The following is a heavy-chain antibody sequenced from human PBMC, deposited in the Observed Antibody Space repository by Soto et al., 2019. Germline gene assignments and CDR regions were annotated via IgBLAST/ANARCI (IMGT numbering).Heavy chain of an antibody. CDR3: ARSSRGSYDFWSGWEDGGMDV. D-gene: IGHD3-3*01. Sequence: GGSLRLSCAASGFTLSSYAISWVRQAPGKGLEWVSAISGSGGSTYYADSVKGRFTISRDNSKNTLYLQMNSLRAEDTAVYYCARSSRGSYDFWSGWEDGGMDVWGQGTTVTVS. V-gene: IGHV3-23*01. J-gene: IGHJ6*02. CDR2: ISGSGGST. CDR1: GFTLSSYA.